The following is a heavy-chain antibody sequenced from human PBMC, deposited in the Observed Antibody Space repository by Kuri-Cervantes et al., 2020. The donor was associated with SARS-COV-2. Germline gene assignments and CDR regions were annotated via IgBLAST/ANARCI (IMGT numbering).Heavy chain of an antibody. CDR2: ISSSSSYI. Sequence: GGSLRLSCAASGFTFSNAWMSWVRQAPGKGLELVSSISSSSSYIYYADSVKGRFTISRDNAKNSLYLQMNSLRAEDTAVYYCARDVYDYVWGSYRYTSPFDYWGQGTLVTVSS. J-gene: IGHJ4*02. D-gene: IGHD3-16*02. V-gene: IGHV3-21*01. CDR3: ARDVYDYVWGSYRYTSPFDY. CDR1: GFTFSNAW.